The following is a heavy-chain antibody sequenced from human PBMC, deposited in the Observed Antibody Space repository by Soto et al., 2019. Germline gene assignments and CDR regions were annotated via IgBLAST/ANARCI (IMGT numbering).Heavy chain of an antibody. CDR1: GGSVTTYY. J-gene: IGHJ5*02. V-gene: IGHV4-59*02. CDR2: INYSGST. Sequence: ETLSLTCTVSGGSVTTYYWSWIRQPPGKGLEWIANINYSGSTNYNPSLKSRVTISVDTSKNQFSLKVSSVTAADTAVYYCARDYISGWTRWFDPWGQGTLVTVS. D-gene: IGHD6-19*01. CDR3: ARDYISGWTRWFDP.